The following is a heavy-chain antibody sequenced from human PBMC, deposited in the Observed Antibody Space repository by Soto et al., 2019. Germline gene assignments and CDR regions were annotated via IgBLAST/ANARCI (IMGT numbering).Heavy chain of an antibody. J-gene: IGHJ5*02. CDR3: AREGHPYDFWSGYYTDNWFDP. CDR2: IIPIFGTA. D-gene: IGHD3-3*01. V-gene: IGHV1-69*13. CDR1: GGTFSSYA. Sequence: SVKVSCKASGGTFSSYAISWVRQAPGQGLEWMGGIIPIFGTANYAQKFQGRVTITADESTSTAYMELSSLRSEDTAVYYCAREGHPYDFWSGYYTDNWFDPWG.